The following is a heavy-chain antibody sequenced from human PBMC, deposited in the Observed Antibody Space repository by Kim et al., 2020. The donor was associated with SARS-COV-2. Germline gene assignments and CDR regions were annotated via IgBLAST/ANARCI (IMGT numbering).Heavy chain of an antibody. D-gene: IGHD5-18*01. CDR1: FFIFFFFF. J-gene: IGHJ6*02. CDR2: INSDGMST. CDR3: AREEVATPELWSYYYYYYGMDV. V-gene: IGHV3-74*01. Sequence: GGSLRLFCSSSFFIFFFFFLSFFLSSPFSLLVWVSRINSDGMSTSYFVVLNGLLTISFDNAKNTLYLQMNSLRAEDTAVYYCAREEVATPELWSYYYYYYGMDVWGQGTTVTVSS.